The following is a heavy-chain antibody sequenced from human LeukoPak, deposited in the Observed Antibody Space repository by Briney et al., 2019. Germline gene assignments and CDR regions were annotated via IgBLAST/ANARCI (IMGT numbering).Heavy chain of an antibody. Sequence: GGSLRLSCAASGFTFSSYAMSWVRQALGKGLEWVSAIGGSGGSTYYADSVKGRFTISRDNSKNTLYLQMNSLRAEDTAVYYCAKDYHDSSGYYYSYWGQGTLVTVSS. V-gene: IGHV3-23*01. CDR2: IGGSGGST. CDR3: AKDYHDSSGYYYSY. D-gene: IGHD3-22*01. J-gene: IGHJ4*02. CDR1: GFTFSSYA.